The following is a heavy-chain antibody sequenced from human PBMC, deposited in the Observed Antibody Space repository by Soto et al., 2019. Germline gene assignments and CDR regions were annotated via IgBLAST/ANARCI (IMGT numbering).Heavy chain of an antibody. V-gene: IGHV4-30-2*01. D-gene: IGHD6-6*01. CDR2: IYHSGST. Sequence: SETLSLTCAVSGGSISSGGYSWSWIRQPPGKGLEWIGYIYHSGSTYYNPSLKSRVTISVDRSKNQFSLKLSSVTAADTAVYYCARVRIAARPGLVGWFDPWGQGTLVTVSS. CDR3: ARVRIAARPGLVGWFDP. J-gene: IGHJ5*02. CDR1: GGSISSGGYS.